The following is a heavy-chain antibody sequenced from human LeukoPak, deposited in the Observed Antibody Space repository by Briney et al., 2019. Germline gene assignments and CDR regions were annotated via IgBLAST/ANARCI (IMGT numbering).Heavy chain of an antibody. J-gene: IGHJ6*02. D-gene: IGHD6-13*01. CDR1: GVTFSSYA. CDR3: ARGQRYSSSWYTRMTDYYYYYGMDV. V-gene: IGHV1-69*13. CDR2: IIPIFGTA. Sequence: SVNVSCKVSGVTFSSYAISWVRQAPGPGREWMGGIIPIFGTANYAQTFQGRVTITADESKSTAYMELSSLRPEDTAVYYCARGQRYSSSWYTRMTDYYYYYGMDVWGQGTTVTVSS.